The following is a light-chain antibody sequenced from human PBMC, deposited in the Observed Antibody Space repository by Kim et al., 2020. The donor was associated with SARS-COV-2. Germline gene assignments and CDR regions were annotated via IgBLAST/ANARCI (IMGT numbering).Light chain of an antibody. CDR2: KAS. J-gene: IGKJ5*01. V-gene: IGKV1-5*03. CDR1: QSISSW. Sequence: SIGDSATIPGRASQSISSWLACDQHNPGKAPMLLIYKASSLESGVPSRFSGSGSGTEFTLTICSLQPDDFATYYCQQYDSYSPITFGQGTRLEIK. CDR3: QQYDSYSPIT.